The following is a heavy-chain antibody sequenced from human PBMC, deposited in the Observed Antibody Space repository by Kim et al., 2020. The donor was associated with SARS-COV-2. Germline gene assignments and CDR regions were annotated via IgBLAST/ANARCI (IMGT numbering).Heavy chain of an antibody. Sequence: LSLTCAASGFTFSSYAMSWVRQAPGKGLEWVSAISGSGGSTYYADSAKGRFTISRDNSKNTLYLQMNSLRAEDTAVYYCAKDFYGADYWGQGTLVTVSS. CDR3: AKDFYGADY. CDR1: GFTFSSYA. D-gene: IGHD4-17*01. V-gene: IGHV3-23*01. J-gene: IGHJ4*02. CDR2: ISGSGGST.